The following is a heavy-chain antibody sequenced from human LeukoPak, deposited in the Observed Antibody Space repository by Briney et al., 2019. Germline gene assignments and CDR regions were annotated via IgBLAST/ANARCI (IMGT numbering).Heavy chain of an antibody. D-gene: IGHD3-22*01. CDR3: ATYSSLNRREFQY. Sequence: GGSLRLSCAATGFTFNDYAMQWVRQAPGKGPEWVARVYKDGSITNYADSVKGRFTISRDNAKNSLYLQMNSLRAEDTAVYYCATYSSLNRREFQYWGQGTLLTVSS. CDR1: GFTFNDYA. J-gene: IGHJ1*01. V-gene: IGHV3-74*01. CDR2: VYKDGSIT.